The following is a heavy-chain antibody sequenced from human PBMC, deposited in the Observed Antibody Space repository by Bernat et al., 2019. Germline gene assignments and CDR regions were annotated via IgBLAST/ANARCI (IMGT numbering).Heavy chain of an antibody. CDR2: IYYSGST. CDR1: GGSISSSSYY. J-gene: IGHJ6*02. CDR3: ARLWSGSYPPGRYYYGMDV. Sequence: QVQLQESGPGLVKPSQTLSLTCTVSGGSISSSSYYWGWIRQPPGKGLEWIGSIYYSGSTYYNPSLKSRVTISVDTSKNQFSLKLSSVTAADTAVYYCARLWSGSYPPGRYYYGMDVWGQGTTVTVSS. V-gene: IGHV4-39*01. D-gene: IGHD1-26*01.